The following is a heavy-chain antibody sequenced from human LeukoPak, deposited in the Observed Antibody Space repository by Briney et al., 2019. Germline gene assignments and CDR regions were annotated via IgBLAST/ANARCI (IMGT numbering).Heavy chain of an antibody. V-gene: IGHV3-23*01. CDR3: AKGDNWNKAAIDY. D-gene: IGHD1-1*01. CDR1: GFTFSSYA. J-gene: IGHJ4*02. CDR2: ISGSGGST. Sequence: AGGSLRLSCAASGFTFSSYAMSWVRQAPGKGLEWVSAISGSGGSTYYADSVKGRFTISRDNSKNTLYLQMNSLRAEDTAVYYCAKGDNWNKAAIDYWGQGTLVTVSS.